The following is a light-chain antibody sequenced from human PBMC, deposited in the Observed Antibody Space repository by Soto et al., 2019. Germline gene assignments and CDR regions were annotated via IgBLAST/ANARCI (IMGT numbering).Light chain of an antibody. Sequence: EIVMTQSPATLSVSPGERATLSCRASQSVSSNLAWYQQRPGQAPRLLMYGASTRATGIPARFSGSGSGTEFTLTINSLQSEDFAVYYCQQRSNWPWTFGQGTTVDIK. J-gene: IGKJ1*01. CDR2: GAS. V-gene: IGKV3-15*01. CDR3: QQRSNWPWT. CDR1: QSVSSN.